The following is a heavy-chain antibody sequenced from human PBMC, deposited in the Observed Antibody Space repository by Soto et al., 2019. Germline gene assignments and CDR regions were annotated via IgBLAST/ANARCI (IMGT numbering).Heavy chain of an antibody. V-gene: IGHV1-24*01. J-gene: IGHJ3*02. CDR1: GYTLTELS. CDR2: FDPEQGKI. CDR3: ATTYLVAAFDM. D-gene: IGHD3-10*01. Sequence: QVQLVQSGAEVKKPGASVKVSCKVSGYTLTELSIHWVRQAPGKGLEWMGGFDPEQGKIIYAQKFLGRVSMTEDTSTDTAYMELSSLRSVDTVMYYCATTYLVAAFDMGGQGTMVAVSS.